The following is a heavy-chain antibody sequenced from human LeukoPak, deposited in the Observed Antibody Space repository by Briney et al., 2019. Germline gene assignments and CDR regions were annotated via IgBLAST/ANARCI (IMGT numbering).Heavy chain of an antibody. CDR2: IYASGGT. V-gene: IGHV4-4*07. Sequence: SETLSLTCTVSGGSISSYYWSWIRQPAGKGLEWIGRIYASGGTNYNPSLKSRLTISVDKSKNQFSLRLSSVTAADTAVYYCARSVGYCSSASCYVNRFDPWGQGTLVTVSS. D-gene: IGHD2-2*01. CDR1: GGSISSYY. CDR3: ARSVGYCSSASCYVNRFDP. J-gene: IGHJ5*02.